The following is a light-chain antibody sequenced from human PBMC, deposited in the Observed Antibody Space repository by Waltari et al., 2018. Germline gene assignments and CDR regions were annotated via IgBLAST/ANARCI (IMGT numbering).Light chain of an antibody. J-gene: IGKJ1*01. CDR1: QSVNTY. CDR3: QHHVRLPAT. V-gene: IGKV3-20*01. CDR2: GAY. Sequence: FVLTHSPGTLSLSPGERATLSCRASQSVNTYLAWYQQKRGQSPRLLIYGAYTRSAVIPDRFSGSGFGTDFSLTISRLEAEDFAVYYCQHHVRLPATFGQGTKVEIK.